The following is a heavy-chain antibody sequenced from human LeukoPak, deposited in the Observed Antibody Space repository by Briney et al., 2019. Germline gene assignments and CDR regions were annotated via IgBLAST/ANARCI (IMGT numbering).Heavy chain of an antibody. CDR3: ARNSNTYCTNGVCCDFDY. J-gene: IGHJ4*02. CDR1: GYTFTGYY. D-gene: IGHD2-8*01. Sequence: ASVKVSCKASGYTFTGYYMHWVRQAPGQGLEWMGWINPNSGGTNYAQKFQGRVTMTRDTSISTAYMELSRLRSDDTAVYYCARNSNTYCTNGVCCDFDYWGQGTLVTVSS. V-gene: IGHV1-2*02. CDR2: INPNSGGT.